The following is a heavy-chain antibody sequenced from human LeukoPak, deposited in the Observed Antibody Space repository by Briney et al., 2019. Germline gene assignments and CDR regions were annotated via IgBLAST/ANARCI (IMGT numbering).Heavy chain of an antibody. V-gene: IGHV3-23*01. Sequence: GGSLRLSCAASGFIFSRYGMSWVRQAPGKGLEWVSAISGSGSTSYYADSVKGRFTISRDNSKNTLYLQINSLRAEDTALYYCAKDHLPGIVVADRDYWGQGTLVTVSS. CDR3: AKDHLPGIVVADRDY. CDR1: GFIFSRYG. CDR2: ISGSGSTS. J-gene: IGHJ4*02. D-gene: IGHD6-19*01.